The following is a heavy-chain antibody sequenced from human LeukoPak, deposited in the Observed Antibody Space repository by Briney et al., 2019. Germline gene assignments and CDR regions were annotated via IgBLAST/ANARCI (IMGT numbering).Heavy chain of an antibody. Sequence: SETLSLTCTVSGGSISNSSYYWGWIRQPPGKGLEWIGSIYYSGSTYYNPSLKSRVTISVDTSKNQFSLKLSSVTAADTAVYYCARGRGSIFGVVKWGKIFDYWGQGTLVTVSS. V-gene: IGHV4-39*01. J-gene: IGHJ4*02. CDR1: GGSISNSSYY. CDR2: IYYSGST. D-gene: IGHD3-3*01. CDR3: ARGRGSIFGVVKWGKIFDY.